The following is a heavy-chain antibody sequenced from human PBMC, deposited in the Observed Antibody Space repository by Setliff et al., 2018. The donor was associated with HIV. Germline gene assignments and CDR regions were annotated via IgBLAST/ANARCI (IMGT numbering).Heavy chain of an antibody. D-gene: IGHD3-22*01. Sequence: GESLKISCAASGFTFSGYVMSWVRQAPGKGLEWVSSISGPGSTTYYADSVKGRFTISRDNSKSTLYLQMNSLRVEETAVYYCAKNYFHDSDYRGNVFDIWGQGTMVTVSS. V-gene: IGHV3-23*01. CDR1: GFTFSGYV. J-gene: IGHJ3*02. CDR3: AKNYFHDSDYRGNVFDI. CDR2: ISGPGSTT.